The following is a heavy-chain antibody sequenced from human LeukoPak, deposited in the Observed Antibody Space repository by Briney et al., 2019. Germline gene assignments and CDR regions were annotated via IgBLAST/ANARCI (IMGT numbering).Heavy chain of an antibody. D-gene: IGHD3-3*01. Sequence: GGSLRLSCAASGFTFDDYAMHWVRQAPGKGLEWVSGISWNSGSIGYADSVKGRFTISRDNAKNSLYLQMNSLRAEDTAVYYCARDGSITIFGGDFDYWGQGTLVTVSS. CDR1: GFTFDDYA. J-gene: IGHJ4*02. CDR3: ARDGSITIFGGDFDY. CDR2: ISWNSGSI. V-gene: IGHV3-9*01.